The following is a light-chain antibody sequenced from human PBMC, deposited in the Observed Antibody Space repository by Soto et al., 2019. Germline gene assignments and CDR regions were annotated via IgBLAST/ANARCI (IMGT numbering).Light chain of an antibody. CDR1: QSAGNTY. CDR3: QQYGSSRT. Sequence: EIELTQSPGTLSLSPGERATLSCRASQSAGNTYLAWYQQKPGQAPRLLIYGTSSRATGIPDRFSGSGSGTEFTLTIDRVEAEDFAVYYCQQYGSSRTFGQGTKVEVK. V-gene: IGKV3-20*01. J-gene: IGKJ1*01. CDR2: GTS.